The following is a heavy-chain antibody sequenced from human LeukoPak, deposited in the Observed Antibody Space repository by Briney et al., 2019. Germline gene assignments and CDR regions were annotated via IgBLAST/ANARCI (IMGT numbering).Heavy chain of an antibody. J-gene: IGHJ4*02. CDR2: IRYDGSNK. V-gene: IGHV3-30*02. CDR1: GFTFSSYG. D-gene: IGHD4/OR15-4a*01. CDR3: AKVDGAEELSPGDEYYFDY. Sequence: QTGGSLRLSCAASGFTFSSYGMHWVRQAPGKGLEWVAFIRYDGSNKYYADSVKGRFTISRDNSKNTLYLQMNSLRAEDTAVYYCAKVDGAEELSPGDEYYFDYWGQGTLVTVSS.